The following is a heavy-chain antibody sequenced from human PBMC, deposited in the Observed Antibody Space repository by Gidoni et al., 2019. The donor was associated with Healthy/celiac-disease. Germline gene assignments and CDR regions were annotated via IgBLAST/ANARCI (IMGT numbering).Heavy chain of an antibody. D-gene: IGHD6-19*01. CDR1: GFTFRRYA. V-gene: IGHV3-23*01. CDR2: ISVSGGST. CDR3: AKDGSSGWYESRFDY. Sequence: EVQLLESAGGLVQPGGSLRLTCAASGFTFRRYAMSWVRQAPGKGLEWVSAISVSGGSTYHADSVKGRFTISRDNSKNTLYLQMNSLRAEDTAVYYCAKDGSSGWYESRFDYWGQGTLVTVSS. J-gene: IGHJ4*02.